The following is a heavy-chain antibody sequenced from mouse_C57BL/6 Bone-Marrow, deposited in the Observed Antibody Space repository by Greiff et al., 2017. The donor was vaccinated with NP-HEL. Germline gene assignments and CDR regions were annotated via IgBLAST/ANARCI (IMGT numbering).Heavy chain of an antibody. CDR2: IDPETGGT. CDR3: TRGPYWDDY. D-gene: IGHD4-1*01. Sequence: QVQLQQSGAELVRPGASVTLSCKASGYTFTDYEMHWVKQTPVHGLEWIGAIDPETGGTAYNQKFKGKAILTADKSSSTAYMELRSLTSEDSAVYYCTRGPYWDDYWGQGTTLTVSS. CDR1: GYTFTDYE. V-gene: IGHV1-15*01. J-gene: IGHJ2*01.